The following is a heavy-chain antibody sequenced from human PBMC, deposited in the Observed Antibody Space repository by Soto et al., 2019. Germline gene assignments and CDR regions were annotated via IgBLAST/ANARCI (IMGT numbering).Heavy chain of an antibody. CDR3: AGSAYVGTSLF. D-gene: IGHD1-1*01. Sequence: LSLTCTVSGGSISSYYWSWIRQPPGKGLEWISYISAGGSSVKYADSVRGRFTISRDNAKTSLHLQMTGLRAEDTGVYYCAGSAYVGTSLFWGHGTMVTVSS. CDR2: ISAGGSSV. J-gene: IGHJ4*01. CDR1: GGSISSYY. V-gene: IGHV3-48*03.